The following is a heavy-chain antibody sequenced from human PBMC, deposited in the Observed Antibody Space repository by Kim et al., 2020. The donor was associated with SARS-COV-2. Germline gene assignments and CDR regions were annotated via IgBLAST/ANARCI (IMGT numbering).Heavy chain of an antibody. V-gene: IGHV1-69*01. D-gene: IGHD5-12*01. J-gene: IGHJ3*02. CDR3: ALRFRPDDAFDI. Sequence: KYAQKFQGRVTSTADESTSTAYMELSSLRSEDTAVYYCALRFRPDDAFDIWGQGTMVTVSS.